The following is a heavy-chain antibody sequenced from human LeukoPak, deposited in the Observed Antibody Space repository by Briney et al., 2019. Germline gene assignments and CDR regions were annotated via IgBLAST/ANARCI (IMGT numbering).Heavy chain of an antibody. Sequence: PRGSLRLSCAASEFTFSNYAMTWVRQAPGKGLEWVSTISGSGESTYYADSAKGRFTISRDNSKNTLYLQMNSLRGEDTAVYYCAKALGGTNTPFDYWGQGTLVTVSS. CDR3: AKALGGTNTPFDY. CDR2: ISGSGEST. D-gene: IGHD3-16*01. CDR1: EFTFSNYA. J-gene: IGHJ4*02. V-gene: IGHV3-23*01.